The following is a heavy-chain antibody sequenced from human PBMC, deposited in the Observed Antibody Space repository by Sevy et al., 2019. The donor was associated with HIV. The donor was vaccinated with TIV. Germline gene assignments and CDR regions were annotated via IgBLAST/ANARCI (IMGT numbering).Heavy chain of an antibody. CDR2: MNPNSGNT. J-gene: IGHJ6*02. Sequence: ASVKVSCKASGYTFTSYDINWVRQAAGQGLEWMGWMNPNSGNTGYAQKFQGRVTMTRNTSISTAYMELSSLRSEDTAVYYCARGGAYNSVGGSSYGMVVWGQVTTVTVSS. CDR1: GYTFTSYD. V-gene: IGHV1-8*01. CDR3: ARGGAYNSVGGSSYGMVV. D-gene: IGHD1-1*01.